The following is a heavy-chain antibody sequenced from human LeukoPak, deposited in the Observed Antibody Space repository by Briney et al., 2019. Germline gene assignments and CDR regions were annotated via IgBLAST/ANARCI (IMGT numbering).Heavy chain of an antibody. CDR2: ISGSGSST. D-gene: IGHD5-18*01. Sequence: GGSLRLSCAASGFTFSSYAMSWVRQAPGKGLEWVSAISGSGSSTYYADSVKGRFTISRDNSKNTLYLQMNSLRAEDTAVYYCAKGGYSYGHRYYFDYWGQGTLVTVSS. J-gene: IGHJ4*02. V-gene: IGHV3-23*01. CDR3: AKGGYSYGHRYYFDY. CDR1: GFTFSSYA.